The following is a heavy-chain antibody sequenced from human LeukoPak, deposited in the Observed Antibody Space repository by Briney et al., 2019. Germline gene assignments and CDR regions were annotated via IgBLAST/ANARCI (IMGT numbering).Heavy chain of an antibody. CDR2: INPNSGGT. CDR1: GYTFTGYY. Sequence: ASVKVSCKASGYTFTGYYMHWVRPAPGQGLEWMGWINPNSGGTNYAQKFQGRVTMTRDTSISTAYMELSRLRSDDTAVYYCATEGYSSGGVDYWGQGTLVTVSS. D-gene: IGHD6-19*01. J-gene: IGHJ4*02. CDR3: ATEGYSSGGVDY. V-gene: IGHV1-2*02.